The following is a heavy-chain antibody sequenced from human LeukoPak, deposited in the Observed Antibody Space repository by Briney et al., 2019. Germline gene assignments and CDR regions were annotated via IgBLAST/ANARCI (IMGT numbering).Heavy chain of an antibody. J-gene: IGHJ4*02. V-gene: IGHV1-8*01. D-gene: IGHD3-22*01. CDR3: ASVPDYYGSSGYYRDY. Sequence: ASVKVSCKASGYTYTSYDINWVRQATGQGLEWMGWMNPNSGNTGYAQKFQGRVTMTRNTSISTAYMELSSLRSEDTAVYYCASVPDYYGSSGYYRDYWGQGTLVTVSS. CDR2: MNPNSGNT. CDR1: GYTYTSYD.